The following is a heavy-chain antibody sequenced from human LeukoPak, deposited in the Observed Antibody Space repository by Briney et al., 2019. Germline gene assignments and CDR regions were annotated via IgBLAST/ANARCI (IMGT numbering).Heavy chain of an antibody. D-gene: IGHD6-13*01. CDR2: SSSRGSTI. CDR3: ARLGQQLVYFDY. V-gene: IGHV3-11*01. CDR1: GFTFSDYY. J-gene: IGHJ4*02. Sequence: PGGSLRLSCAASGFTFSDYYMSWIRQASGKGLEWLSYSSSRGSTIYYADSVKGRFTISRDNAKNSLYLQMNSLRAEDTAVYYCARLGQQLVYFDYWGQGTLVTVSS.